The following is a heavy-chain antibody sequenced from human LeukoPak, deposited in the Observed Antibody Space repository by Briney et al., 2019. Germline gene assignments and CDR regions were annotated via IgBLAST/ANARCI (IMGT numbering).Heavy chain of an antibody. CDR3: AKVRVVFNWNYAYYFDY. V-gene: IGHV3-30*18. CDR2: ISYDGSNE. J-gene: IGHJ4*02. CDR1: GFTLSQYG. Sequence: GGSLRLSCEASGFTLSQYGMSWVRQAPGKGLEWVALISYDGSNEYYADSVKGRFTISRDNSKNTLYLQMNSLRGEDTAVYYCAKVRVVFNWNYAYYFDYWGQGTLVTVSS. D-gene: IGHD1-7*01.